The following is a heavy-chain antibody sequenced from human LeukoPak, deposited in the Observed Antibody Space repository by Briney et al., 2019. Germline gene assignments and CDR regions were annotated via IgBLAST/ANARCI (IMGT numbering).Heavy chain of an antibody. J-gene: IGHJ4*02. CDR3: ARGRFVVVTAPFDY. Sequence: ASVKVSCKASGYTFTSYGISWVRQAPGQGLEWMGWISAYNGNTNFAQKLQGRVTMTTDTSTSTAYMELRSLRSDDTAVYYCARGRFVVVTAPFDYWGQGTLVTVSS. CDR1: GYTFTSYG. CDR2: ISAYNGNT. V-gene: IGHV1-18*01. D-gene: IGHD2-21*02.